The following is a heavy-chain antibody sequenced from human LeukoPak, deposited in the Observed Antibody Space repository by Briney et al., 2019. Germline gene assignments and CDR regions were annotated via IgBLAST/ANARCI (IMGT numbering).Heavy chain of an antibody. D-gene: IGHD2-15*01. CDR3: ARDGHIARRGSCYSLHY. Sequence: ASVKVSCKASGYTFTSYYMHWVRQAPAQGREWMGIINPSGGSTSYAQKFPGRVTMTTDTSTSTVYMELSSLRSEDTAVYYCARDGHIARRGSCYSLHYWGQGTLVTVSS. CDR1: GYTFTSYY. CDR2: INPSGGST. V-gene: IGHV1-46*01. J-gene: IGHJ4*02.